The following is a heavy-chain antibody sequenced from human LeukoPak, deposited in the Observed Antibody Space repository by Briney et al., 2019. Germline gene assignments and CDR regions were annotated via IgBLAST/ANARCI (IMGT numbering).Heavy chain of an antibody. D-gene: IGHD3-9*01. CDR2: INDAGGTT. J-gene: IGHJ4*02. CDR3: TNQPILAGSIDS. Sequence: PGGSLRLSCATSGFTFNTYAMNWVRQAPGKGLEWVSTINDAGGTTYYADSVKGRFTISRDISKNTVYLQMNNLRAEDTALYYCTNQPILAGSIDSWGQGTLVTVSS. V-gene: IGHV3-23*01. CDR1: GFTFNTYA.